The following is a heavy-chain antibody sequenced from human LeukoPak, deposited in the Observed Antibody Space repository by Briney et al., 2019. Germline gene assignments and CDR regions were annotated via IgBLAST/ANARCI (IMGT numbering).Heavy chain of an antibody. V-gene: IGHV4-38-2*02. D-gene: IGHD6-13*01. CDR3: AGSEEGQQLVD. CDR2: IYHSGST. J-gene: IGHJ4*02. CDR1: GYSISSGYY. Sequence: SETLSLTCTVSGYSISSGYYWGWIRQPPGKGLEWIGGIYHSGSTYYNPSLKSRVTISVDTSKNQFSLKLSSVTAADTAVYYCAGSEEGQQLVDWGQGTLVTASS.